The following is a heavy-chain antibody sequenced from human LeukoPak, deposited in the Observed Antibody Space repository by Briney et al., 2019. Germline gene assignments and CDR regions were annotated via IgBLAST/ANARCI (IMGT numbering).Heavy chain of an antibody. D-gene: IGHD5-18*01. V-gene: IGHV4-31*11. CDR1: GGSFSGYY. CDR3: ARGPRGYSFDY. J-gene: IGHJ4*02. CDR2: IYYSGST. Sequence: SETLSLTCAVYGGSFSGYYWSWIRQHPGKGLEWIGYIYYSGSTYYNPSLKSRVTISVDTSKNQFSLKLSSVTAADTAVYYCARGPRGYSFDYWGQGTLVTVSS.